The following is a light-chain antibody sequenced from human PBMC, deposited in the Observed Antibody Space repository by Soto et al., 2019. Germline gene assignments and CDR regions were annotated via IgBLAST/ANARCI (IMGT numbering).Light chain of an antibody. CDR1: QSVSSSY. Sequence: ESVLTQSPGTLSLSPGEKATLSCRASQSVSSSYLAWYQQKPSQAPRLLIYGASSRATGISDRFSGSGSGTDFTLTVSRQESADFAGYYCKQFGSSSWTFGQGTKVEIK. J-gene: IGKJ1*01. V-gene: IGKV3-20*01. CDR2: GAS. CDR3: KQFGSSSWT.